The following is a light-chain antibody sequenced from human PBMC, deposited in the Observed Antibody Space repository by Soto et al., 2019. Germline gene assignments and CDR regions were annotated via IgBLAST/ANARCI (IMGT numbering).Light chain of an antibody. J-gene: IGKJ4*01. CDR2: AAS. CDR1: QSVSSNY. CDR3: QHYVNWPLT. Sequence: IDLTHSPGTLSLSPWEIATLSCRADQSVSSNYLAWYQQKPGQAPRLLIYAASSRATGIPDRFSGSGSGTDFTLTISSLQSEDFAVYYCQHYVNWPLTFGGGTKVDIK. V-gene: IGKV3-20*01.